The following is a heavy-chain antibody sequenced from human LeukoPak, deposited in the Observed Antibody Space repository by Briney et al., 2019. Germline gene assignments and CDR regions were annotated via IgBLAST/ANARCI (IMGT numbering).Heavy chain of an antibody. CDR2: IIPIFGTA. J-gene: IGHJ6*02. V-gene: IGHV1-69*13. D-gene: IGHD2-2*01. Sequence: SVKVSCKASGGTFSSYAISWVRQAPGQGLEWMGGIIPIFGTANYAQKFQGRVAITADESTSTAYMELSSLRSEDTAVYYCSAGYCSSTSCYDYYYYYGVDVWGQGTTVTVSS. CDR3: SAGYCSSTSCYDYYYYYGVDV. CDR1: GGTFSSYA.